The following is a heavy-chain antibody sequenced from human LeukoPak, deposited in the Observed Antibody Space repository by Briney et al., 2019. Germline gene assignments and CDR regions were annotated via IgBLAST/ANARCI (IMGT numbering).Heavy chain of an antibody. CDR1: GFTFYSYW. D-gene: IGHD1-26*01. CDR3: ARDLARVVATRTDDY. Sequence: GGSLRLSCAASGFTFYSYWMSWVRQAPGKGLEWVANIKHDGSEEYYVDSVKGRLTISRDNAKNSLYLQMNSLRAEDTAVYYCARDLARVVATRTDDYWGQGTLVTVSS. CDR2: IKHDGSEE. J-gene: IGHJ4*02. V-gene: IGHV3-7*01.